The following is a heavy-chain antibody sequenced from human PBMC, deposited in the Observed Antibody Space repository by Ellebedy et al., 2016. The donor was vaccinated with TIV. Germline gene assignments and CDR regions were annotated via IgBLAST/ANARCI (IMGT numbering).Heavy chain of an antibody. Sequence: PGGSLRLSCAASGFTFSSYAMHWVRQAPGKGLEWVAVISYDGSNKYYADSVKGRFTISRDNSKNTLYLQMNSLRAEDTAVYYCARDQLGFGELPYYYGMDVWGQGTTVTVSS. J-gene: IGHJ6*02. CDR2: ISYDGSNK. CDR3: ARDQLGFGELPYYYGMDV. V-gene: IGHV3-30-3*01. CDR1: GFTFSSYA. D-gene: IGHD3-10*01.